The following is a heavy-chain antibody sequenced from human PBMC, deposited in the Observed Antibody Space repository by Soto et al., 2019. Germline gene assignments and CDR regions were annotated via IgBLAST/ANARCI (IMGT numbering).Heavy chain of an antibody. D-gene: IGHD6-13*01. CDR2: IIGSGGST. Sequence: EVQLLESGGGLVQPGGSLRLSCAVSGFTFSNYAMSWVRQAPGKGLEWVSSIIGSGGSTYYGASVKGRFTISRDNPKNTLYLQMNSLRAEDTAIYHCAKDGAAASSYYMDVWGKGTTVTVSS. CDR1: GFTFSNYA. CDR3: AKDGAAASSYYMDV. J-gene: IGHJ6*03. V-gene: IGHV3-23*01.